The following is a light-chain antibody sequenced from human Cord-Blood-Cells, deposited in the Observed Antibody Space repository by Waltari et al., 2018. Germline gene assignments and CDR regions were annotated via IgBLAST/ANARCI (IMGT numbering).Light chain of an antibody. Sequence: QSALTQPRSVSGSPGQSVPISCTGTSSDVGGYNYVSWYQQHPGKAPTLMIYDVSKRPSGVPDRFSGSKSGNTASLTISGLQAEDEADYYCCSYAGSYVFGTGTKVTVL. CDR3: CSYAGSYV. J-gene: IGLJ1*01. V-gene: IGLV2-11*01. CDR1: SSDVGGYNY. CDR2: DVS.